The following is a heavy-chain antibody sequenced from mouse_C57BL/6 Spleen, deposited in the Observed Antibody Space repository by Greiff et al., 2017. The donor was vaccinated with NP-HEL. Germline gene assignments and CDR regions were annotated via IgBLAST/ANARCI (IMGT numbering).Heavy chain of an antibody. V-gene: IGHV5-16*01. J-gene: IGHJ3*01. D-gene: IGHD1-1*01. Sequence: EVQVVESEGGLVQPGSSMKLSCTASGFTFSDYYMAWVRQVPEKGLEWVANINYDGSSTYYLDSLKSRFIISRDTAKNILYLQMSSLKSEDTATYYCARYYYGSSYGFAYWGQGTLVTVSA. CDR1: GFTFSDYY. CDR3: ARYYYGSSYGFAY. CDR2: INYDGSST.